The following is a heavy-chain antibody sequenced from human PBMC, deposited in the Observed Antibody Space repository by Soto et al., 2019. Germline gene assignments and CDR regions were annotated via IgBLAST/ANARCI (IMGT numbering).Heavy chain of an antibody. CDR1: SGSVRSSSYY. Sequence: QLRLQESGPGLVKSSETLSLTCTVSSGSVRSSSYYWGWIRQPPGKGLEWIASIYYSGTTHNNPALKSRVTMSIDTYTNQFSLKMNSVTAADTAVYYCARHEEGAAADRPLDYWGQVTLVTVSS. V-gene: IGHV4-39*01. J-gene: IGHJ4*02. CDR2: IYYSGTT. CDR3: ARHEEGAAADRPLDY. D-gene: IGHD6-13*01.